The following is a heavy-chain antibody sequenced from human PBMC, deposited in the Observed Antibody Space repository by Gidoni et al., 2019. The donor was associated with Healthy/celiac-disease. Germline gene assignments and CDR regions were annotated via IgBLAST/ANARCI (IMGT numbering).Heavy chain of an antibody. D-gene: IGHD6-6*01. CDR1: GFTFSDYY. J-gene: IGHJ4*02. CDR2: ISSSGSTI. CDR3: ARDPIRIAARPRFGVDY. Sequence: EFGLSLVKPGGSLRLSCAASGFTFSDYYMSWIRQAPGKGLEWVSYISSSGSTIYYADSVKGRFTISRDNAKNSLYLQMNSLRAEDTAVYYCARDPIRIAARPRFGVDYWGQGTLVTVSS. V-gene: IGHV3-11*01.